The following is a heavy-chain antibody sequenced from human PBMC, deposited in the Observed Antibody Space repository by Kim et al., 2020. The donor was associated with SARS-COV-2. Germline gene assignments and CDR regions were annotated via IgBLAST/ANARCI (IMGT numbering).Heavy chain of an antibody. CDR3: VSWESRRGYYQGFDY. J-gene: IGHJ4*02. Sequence: SETLSLTCTDSDCSIRSRSDYWGWIRQSPGKGLEWIVSIYYTRDSYYNPSLKSLVTISLDRSRNLLSLTVSSVTAADTAVYYCVSWESRRGYYQGFDYWGQRMLVPCSS. D-gene: IGHD3-22*01. V-gene: IGHV4-39*01. CDR2: IYYTRDS. CDR1: DCSIRSRSDY.